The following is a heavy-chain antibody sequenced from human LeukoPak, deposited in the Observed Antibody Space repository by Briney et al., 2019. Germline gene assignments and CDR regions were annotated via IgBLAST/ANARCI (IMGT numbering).Heavy chain of an antibody. Sequence: ASVKVSCKTSGYSFTNYGVSWVRQAPGQGPEWMGWIRGENGNTNYAQKFQARFTMTTDTSTGTAYMELRSLRSDDTAVYYCAGWGVHGTTTYGFDYWGQGSQVTVSS. CDR2: IRGENGNT. CDR1: GYSFTNYG. V-gene: IGHV1-18*04. J-gene: IGHJ4*02. CDR3: AGWGVHGTTTYGFDY. D-gene: IGHD2/OR15-2a*01.